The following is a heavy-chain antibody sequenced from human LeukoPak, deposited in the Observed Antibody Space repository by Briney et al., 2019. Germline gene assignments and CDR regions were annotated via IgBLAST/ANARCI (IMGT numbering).Heavy chain of an antibody. D-gene: IGHD6-13*01. J-gene: IGHJ4*02. CDR3: ARFALTSSLDY. CDR1: GDRLTNNW. V-gene: IGHV5-51*01. Sequence: GESLKISCKISGDRLTNNWIGWVRQVPGKGLEWMGLIYPGNSDTGYSPLFQGQVTLSVDRSISTAYLHWSGLKASDTAIYYCARFALTSSLDYWGQGTLVTVSS. CDR2: IYPGNSDT.